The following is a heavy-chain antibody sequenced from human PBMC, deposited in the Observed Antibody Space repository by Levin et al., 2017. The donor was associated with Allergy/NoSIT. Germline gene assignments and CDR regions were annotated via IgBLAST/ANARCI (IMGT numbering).Heavy chain of an antibody. CDR2: VCSDGNDK. J-gene: IGHJ3*02. V-gene: IGHV3-33*01. Sequence: GGSLRLSCAASGLSFSSYGMHWVRQAPGKGLEWVAAVCSDGNDKYYADSVKGRFTISKDNSMETLYLQMNSLRSEDTAVYYCASEWGSGYVSKAFEIWGQGTMVTVSS. CDR3: ASEWGSGYVSKAFEI. D-gene: IGHD5-12*01. CDR1: GLSFSSYG.